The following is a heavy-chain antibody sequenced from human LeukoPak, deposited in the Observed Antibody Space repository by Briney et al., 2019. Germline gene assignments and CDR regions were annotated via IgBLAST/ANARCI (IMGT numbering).Heavy chain of an antibody. V-gene: IGHV3-23*01. CDR3: AKGGAYYDFCLGS. CDR1: GFTLXEYA. J-gene: IGHJ4*02. CDR2: ISGITGRT. D-gene: IGHD3-3*01. Sequence: XASGFTLXEYAMRGVGQARGKGLEWVSXISGITGRTYYADSVKGRFTISRDNSKNTLYLQMNSLRAGDTAIYYCAKGGAYYDFCLGSWGQGTLVTVSS.